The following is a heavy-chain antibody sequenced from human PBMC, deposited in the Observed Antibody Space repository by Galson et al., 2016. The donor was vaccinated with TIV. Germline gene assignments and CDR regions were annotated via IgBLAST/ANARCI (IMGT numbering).Heavy chain of an antibody. D-gene: IGHD1-1*01. J-gene: IGHJ4*02. CDR1: GFDFNALA. CDR2: ISGSGGQT. Sequence: SLRLSCAASGFDFNALAMSWVRQVPGKGLQWVASISGSGGQTHYGDSVRGRFIISRDDSKNTVYLRMNNVRVDDTAVYYCAKSLFHTTDFGGLTVIFDHWGQGALVTVSS. CDR3: AKSLFHTTDFGGLTVIFDH. V-gene: IGHV3-23*01.